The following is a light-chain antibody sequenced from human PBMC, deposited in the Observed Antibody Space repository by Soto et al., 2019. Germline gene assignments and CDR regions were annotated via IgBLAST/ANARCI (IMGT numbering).Light chain of an antibody. J-gene: IGLJ2*01. CDR2: LNSDGSH. V-gene: IGLV4-69*01. Sequence: QPVLAQSPSASASLGASVKLACTLTSGHNTYAIAWHQKQPENGPRYLMRLNSDGSHFRGDGIPDRFSGSSSGAERFLTISSLQSDDEADYYCQTWVTGPVVFGGGTKLTVL. CDR1: SGHNTYA. CDR3: QTWVTGPVV.